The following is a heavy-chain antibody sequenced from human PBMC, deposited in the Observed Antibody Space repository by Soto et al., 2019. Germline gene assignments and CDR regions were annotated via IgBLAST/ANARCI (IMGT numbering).Heavy chain of an antibody. J-gene: IGHJ4*02. CDR1: GFTFSSYA. D-gene: IGHD1-1*01. V-gene: IGHV3-23*01. Sequence: EVQLLESGGGLVQPGGSLRLSCAASGFTFSSYAMSWVRQAPGKGLEWVSAISGSGGRTYYADSVKGRFTISRDNSKNTLELQMNSLRAEDTAVYYCAKDPTRFPDGDNDYWGQGTMVTVSS. CDR2: ISGSGGRT. CDR3: AKDPTRFPDGDNDY.